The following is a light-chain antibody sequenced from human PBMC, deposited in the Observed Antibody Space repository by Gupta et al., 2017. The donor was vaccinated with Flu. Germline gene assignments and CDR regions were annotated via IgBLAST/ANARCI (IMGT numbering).Light chain of an antibody. CDR2: DAS. Sequence: EIVMTQSPATLSASPGERATLSCRASQSVSTKLRWYQQRLGQAPRLLIYDASTRATGIPARFSGSGSGTEFTLTISSLQSEDFAVYYCQQYNYWPITFGQGTRLDIK. CDR1: QSVSTK. CDR3: QQYNYWPIT. V-gene: IGKV3-15*01. J-gene: IGKJ5*01.